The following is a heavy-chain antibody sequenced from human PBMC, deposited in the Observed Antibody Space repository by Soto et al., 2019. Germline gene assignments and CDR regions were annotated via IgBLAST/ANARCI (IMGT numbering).Heavy chain of an antibody. CDR3: AKGGSAALIAPSGRDNWFDP. CDR2: ITWNGGTI. D-gene: IGHD6-13*01. V-gene: IGHV3-9*01. CDR1: GFAFDDYV. J-gene: IGHJ5*02. Sequence: GGSLRLSCAASGFAFDDYVMHWVRQPPGRGLEWVSGITWNGGTIRYVDSVKGRFTISRDNAENSLYLQMNSLRPEDTAVYYCAKGGSAALIAPSGRDNWFDPWGQGTQVTVSS.